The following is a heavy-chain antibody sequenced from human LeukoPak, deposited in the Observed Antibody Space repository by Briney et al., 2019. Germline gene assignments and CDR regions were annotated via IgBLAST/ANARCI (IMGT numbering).Heavy chain of an antibody. CDR1: GYSISSGYY. CDR3: ARHVDRVGSGPFDP. V-gene: IGHV4-38-2*02. CDR2: IYHSGST. J-gene: IGHJ5*02. Sequence: SETLSLTCTVSGYSISSGYYWGWIRQPPGKGLEWIGSIYHSGSTYYNPSLKSRVTISVDTSKNQFSLKLSSVTAADTAVYYCARHVDRVGSGPFDPWGQGTLVTVSS. D-gene: IGHD3-10*01.